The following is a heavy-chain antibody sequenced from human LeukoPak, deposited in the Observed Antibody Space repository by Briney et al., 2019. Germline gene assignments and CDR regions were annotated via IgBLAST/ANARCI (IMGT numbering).Heavy chain of an antibody. CDR3: ASWGEYDAFDI. D-gene: IGHD3-16*01. V-gene: IGHV3-74*01. CDR2: INSDGSST. J-gene: IGHJ3*02. Sequence: GGSLRLSCTASGFTFTNYWMHWVRQGPGKGLVWVSRINSDGSSTTYADSVKGRFTISRDNAKNTLYLQMNSLRAEDTAVYYCASWGEYDAFDIWGQGTMVTVSS. CDR1: GFTFTNYW.